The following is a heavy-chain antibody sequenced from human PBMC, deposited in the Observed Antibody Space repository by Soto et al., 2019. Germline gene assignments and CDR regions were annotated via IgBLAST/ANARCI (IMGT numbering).Heavy chain of an antibody. CDR1: GFTFSTYA. D-gene: IGHD5-12*01. Sequence: PGGSLRLSCAASGFTFSTYAMNWVRQAPGKGLEWVSGISGSGDSTYYADSVKGRFTVSRDNAKNSLYLQMNSLRAEDTAVYYCASQSSEWLLFASWGQGTLVTVLL. CDR3: ASQSSEWLLFAS. J-gene: IGHJ4*02. CDR2: ISGSGDST. V-gene: IGHV3-23*01.